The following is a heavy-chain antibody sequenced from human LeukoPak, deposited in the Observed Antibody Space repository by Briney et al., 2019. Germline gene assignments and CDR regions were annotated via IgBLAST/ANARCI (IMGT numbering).Heavy chain of an antibody. CDR1: GYTFTSYG. D-gene: IGHD3-22*01. CDR3: ARDCLYYYDSSGYYCHFDY. CDR2: ISAYNGNT. V-gene: IGHV1-18*01. Sequence: ASVKVSCKASGYTFTSYGISWVRQAPGQGLEWMGWISAYNGNTNYAQKLQGRGTMTTDTSTRTAYMELRSLRYDDTAVYYCARDCLYYYDSSGYYCHFDYWGQGTLVTVSS. J-gene: IGHJ4*02.